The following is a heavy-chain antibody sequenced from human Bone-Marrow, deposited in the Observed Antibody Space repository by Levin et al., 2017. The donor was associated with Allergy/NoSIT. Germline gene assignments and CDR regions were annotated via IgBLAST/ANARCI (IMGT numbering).Heavy chain of an antibody. V-gene: IGHV3-33*01. J-gene: IGHJ4*02. CDR1: GFTFSSNG. CDR2: IYYDGSYK. D-gene: IGHD6-13*01. CDR3: ALAGYSSTLLPYYLDS. Sequence: GESLKISCAASGFTFSSNGMHWVRQAPGKGLELVAVIYYDGSYKYYADSVKGRFTISRDNSKDTLYLQMNSLRAEDTAVYYCALAGYSSTLLPYYLDSWGLGTLVTVSS.